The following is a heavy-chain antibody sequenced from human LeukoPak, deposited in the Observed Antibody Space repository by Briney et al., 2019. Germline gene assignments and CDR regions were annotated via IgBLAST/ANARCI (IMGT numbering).Heavy chain of an antibody. CDR1: GYTFTGYY. J-gene: IGHJ5*02. CDR3: ARGYCSSTSCKPWSGWFDP. V-gene: IGHV1-2*02. CDR2: INPNSGGT. D-gene: IGHD2-2*01. Sequence: ASVKVSCKASGYTFTGYYMHWVRQAPGQGLEWMGWINPNSGGTNYAQKFQGRVTMTRDTSISTAYMELSRLRSDDTAVYYWARGYCSSTSCKPWSGWFDPWGQGTLVTVSS.